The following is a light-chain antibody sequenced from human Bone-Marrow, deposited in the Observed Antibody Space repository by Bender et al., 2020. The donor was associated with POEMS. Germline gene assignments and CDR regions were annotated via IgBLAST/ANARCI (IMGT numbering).Light chain of an antibody. CDR2: EVS. J-gene: IGLJ3*02. CDR1: SSDVGTYNF. V-gene: IGLV2-8*01. Sequence: HSALTQPASASGSPGQSVTISCTGTSSDVGTYNFVSWYQHHPDKAPKLMIFEVSKRPSGVPDRFSGSKSGNTASLTVSGLRSEDEADYSCAAWDDDLNGWVFGGGTKLTV. CDR3: AAWDDDLNGWV.